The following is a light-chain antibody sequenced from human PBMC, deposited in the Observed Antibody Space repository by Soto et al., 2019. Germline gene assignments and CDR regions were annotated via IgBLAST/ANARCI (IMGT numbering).Light chain of an antibody. J-gene: IGLJ2*01. CDR3: QTWGSGIVV. Sequence: QAVVTQSPSASASLGASVKLNCTLSSGHSNYAIAWHQQQSEKGPRYLMKLNSDGSHSKGDGIPDRFSGSSSGAERYLTISSLQSEDDADYYCQTWGSGIVVFGGGTKLTVL. CDR2: LNSDGSH. CDR1: SGHSNYA. V-gene: IGLV4-69*01.